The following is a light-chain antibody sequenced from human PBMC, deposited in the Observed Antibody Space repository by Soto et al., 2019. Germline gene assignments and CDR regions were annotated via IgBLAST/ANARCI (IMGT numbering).Light chain of an antibody. V-gene: IGLV1-44*01. J-gene: IGLJ1*01. CDR1: SSSIGSNS. CDR2: TNN. CDR3: AAWDGSLNVYV. Sequence: QSVLTQPPSASGTPGQRVTISCSGSSSSIGSNSVNWYQQLPRTAPKVLIYTNNQRPSGVPDRFSASKSGTLASLAISGLQSEDEADYYCAAWDGSLNVYVFVTGTKVTVL.